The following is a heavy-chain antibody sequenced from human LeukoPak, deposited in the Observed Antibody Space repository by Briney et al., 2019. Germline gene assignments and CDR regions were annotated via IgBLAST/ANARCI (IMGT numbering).Heavy chain of an antibody. CDR2: INPNSGDT. V-gene: IGHV1-2*02. CDR3: PRGQMRDVVSTTPFDY. J-gene: IGHJ4*02. D-gene: IGHD5/OR15-5a*01. Sequence: ASVKVSCKASGYTFTGYYMHWVRQAPGQGLEWMGWINPNSGDTNYAQKFQGRVTMTRDTSSSTAYMELSRLRSDDTAVYYCPRGQMRDVVSTTPFDYWGQGTLVTVSS. CDR1: GYTFTGYY.